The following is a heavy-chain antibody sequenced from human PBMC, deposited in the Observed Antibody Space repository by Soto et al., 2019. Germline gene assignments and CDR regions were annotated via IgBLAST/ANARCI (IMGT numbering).Heavy chain of an antibody. CDR2: ISYDGSDI. J-gene: IGHJ4*02. V-gene: IGHV3-30*03. CDR3: AIVRVADSPLDH. CDR1: GFIFRNYG. D-gene: IGHD3-10*02. Sequence: QVQLVESGGGVVQPGRSLRLSCAGSGFIFRNYGMHWVRQAPGKGLEWVAFISYDGSDILYADSVKGRFTISRDNSKSTLFLHMNRPRAEDTAVYFCAIVRVADSPLDHWGQGSLVTVSS.